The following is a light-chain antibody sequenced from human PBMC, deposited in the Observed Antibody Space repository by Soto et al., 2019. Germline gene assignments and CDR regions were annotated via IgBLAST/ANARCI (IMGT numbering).Light chain of an antibody. CDR2: ETS. CDR3: SLFYSGARDVV. Sequence: QAVVTQEPSLTVSPGGTVTLTCASSSGSVTSGHYPYWFHQKPGQAPRTLIYETSNKYSWTPARFSGSLLGGKAALTLSGAQPEDEAEYSCSLFYSGARDVVFGGGTKLTVL. J-gene: IGLJ2*01. CDR1: SGSVTSGHY. V-gene: IGLV7-46*01.